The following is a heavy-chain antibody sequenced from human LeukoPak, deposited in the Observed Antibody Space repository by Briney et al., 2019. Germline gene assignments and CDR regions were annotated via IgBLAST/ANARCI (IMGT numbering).Heavy chain of an antibody. J-gene: IGHJ4*02. Sequence: GESLKISCEGSGYSFTNYWISWVRQMPGKGLEWMGRIDPSDSYTNYSPSFQGHVTISADKSFSTAYLQWSSLKASDTAMYYCARQAVYTPAFDYWGQGTLVTVSS. CDR2: IDPSDSYT. CDR3: ARQAVYTPAFDY. D-gene: IGHD2-8*01. V-gene: IGHV5-10-1*01. CDR1: GYSFTNYW.